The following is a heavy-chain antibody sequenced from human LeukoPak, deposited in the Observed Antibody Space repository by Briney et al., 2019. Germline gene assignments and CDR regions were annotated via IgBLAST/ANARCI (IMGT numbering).Heavy chain of an antibody. V-gene: IGHV4-38-2*02. CDR2: IYHSGST. D-gene: IGHD2-2*01. Sequence: SETLSLTCTVSGYSISSGYYWGWIRQPPGKGLEWIGSIYHSGSTYYNPSLKSRVTISVDTSKNQFSLKLSSVTAADMAVYYCARNTTSYCSSTSCAPHNWFDPWGQGTLVTVSS. CDR1: GYSISSGYY. CDR3: ARNTTSYCSSTSCAPHNWFDP. J-gene: IGHJ5*02.